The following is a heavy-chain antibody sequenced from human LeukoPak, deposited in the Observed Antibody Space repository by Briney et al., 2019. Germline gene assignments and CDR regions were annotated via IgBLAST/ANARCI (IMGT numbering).Heavy chain of an antibody. CDR3: ARREGIAVAGPDY. V-gene: IGHV3-30*02. J-gene: IGHJ4*02. Sequence: GGSLRLSCVASGFTFSGYGMHWVRQAPGKGLEWVAFIQFDGGKKYYADSVKGRFTISRDNSKNTLNLQMNSLRAEDTAMYYCARREGIAVAGPDYWGQGTLVTVSS. CDR1: GFTFSGYG. D-gene: IGHD6-19*01. CDR2: IQFDGGKK.